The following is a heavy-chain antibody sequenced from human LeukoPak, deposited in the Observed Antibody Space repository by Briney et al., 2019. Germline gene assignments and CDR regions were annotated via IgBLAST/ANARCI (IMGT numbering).Heavy chain of an antibody. Sequence: SETLSLTCTVSGGSISSGAYYWSWIRQHPGKGLEWIGYIYYSGTTYHNPSLKSRVTISVDTSKNQFSLKLNSVTAADTAVYSCARDSSYAFDIWGQGTMVTVSS. CDR1: GGSISSGAYY. CDR2: IYYSGTT. J-gene: IGHJ3*02. V-gene: IGHV4-31*03. CDR3: ARDSSYAFDI.